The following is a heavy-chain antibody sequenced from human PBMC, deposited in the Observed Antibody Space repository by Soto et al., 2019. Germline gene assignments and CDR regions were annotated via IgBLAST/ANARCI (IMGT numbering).Heavy chain of an antibody. J-gene: IGHJ6*02. Sequence: EVQLVESGGGLVQPGGSLRLSCAASGFTFSSYSMNWVRQAPGKGLEWVSYISSSSSTIYYADSVKGRFTISRDNAKNSLYLQMNSLRDEDTAVYYCARESGYGPSARDMDVWGQGTTVTVSS. D-gene: IGHD3-22*01. CDR2: ISSSSSTI. V-gene: IGHV3-48*02. CDR1: GFTFSSYS. CDR3: ARESGYGPSARDMDV.